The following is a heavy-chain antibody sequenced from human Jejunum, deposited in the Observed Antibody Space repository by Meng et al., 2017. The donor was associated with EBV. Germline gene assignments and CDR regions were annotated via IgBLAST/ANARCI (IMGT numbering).Heavy chain of an antibody. Sequence: VQVWARLKEPCSSWKRACKASGDTCPSHGVGWVRLAPGQGPEGLGGIIPVFGTANYPLRFQDRVTITADKSTNTGYMELGGLRSDDTAVYYCARLFCGDDCFSTYYFDSWGQGTLVTVSS. D-gene: IGHD2-21*01. V-gene: IGHV1-69*06. CDR3: ARLFCGDDCFSTYYFDS. J-gene: IGHJ4*02. CDR2: IIPVFGTA. CDR1: GDTCPSHG.